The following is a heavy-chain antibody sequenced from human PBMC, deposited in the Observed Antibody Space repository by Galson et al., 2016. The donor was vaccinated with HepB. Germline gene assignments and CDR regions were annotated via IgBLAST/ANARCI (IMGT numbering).Heavy chain of an antibody. CDR3: AAETRMANTAFDV. CDR2: ISGDSDTI. Sequence: SLRLSCAASGFTFRTFSMDWVRQAPGKGLEWVSYISGDSDTIYYADSVKGRFTISRDNAKSSLNLQMNALRHEDTAVYYCAAETRMANTAFDVWGQGTMVTV. CDR1: GFTFRTFS. D-gene: IGHD1/OR15-1a*01. J-gene: IGHJ3*01. V-gene: IGHV3-48*02.